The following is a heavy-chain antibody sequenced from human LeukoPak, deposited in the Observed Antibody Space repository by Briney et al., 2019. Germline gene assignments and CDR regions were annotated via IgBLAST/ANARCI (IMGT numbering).Heavy chain of an antibody. Sequence: GGSLRLSCTASGFTFSSYWMTWVRQAPGKGLEGLANIKEDGSEKKYVDSVKGRFTISRDNAKNSLYLQMSSLRVEDTAVYYCARAQSAGLDVWGRGTTVTVSS. CDR3: ARAQSAGLDV. CDR2: IKEDGSEK. D-gene: IGHD1-14*01. J-gene: IGHJ6*04. V-gene: IGHV3-7*01. CDR1: GFTFSSYW.